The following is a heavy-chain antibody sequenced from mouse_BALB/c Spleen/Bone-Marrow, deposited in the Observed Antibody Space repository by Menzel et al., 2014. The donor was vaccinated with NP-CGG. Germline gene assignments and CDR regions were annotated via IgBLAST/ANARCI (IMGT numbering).Heavy chain of an antibody. CDR2: ISNGSSTI. CDR1: GFTFSSFG. CDR3: ARKGAMITHYYAMDY. V-gene: IGHV5-17*02. J-gene: IGHJ4*01. D-gene: IGHD2-4*01. Sequence: EVQLVESGGGLVQPGGSRKLSCAASGFTFSSFGMHWVRQAPEKGPEWVAYISNGSSTIYYADTVKGRFTISRDNPKNTLFLQMTSLRSEDTAMYYCARKGAMITHYYAMDYWGQGTSVTASS.